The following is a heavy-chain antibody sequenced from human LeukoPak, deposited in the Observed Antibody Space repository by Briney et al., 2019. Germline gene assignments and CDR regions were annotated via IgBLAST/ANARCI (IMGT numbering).Heavy chain of an antibody. CDR2: IYHSGST. Sequence: PSETLSLTCTVSGYSISSDYYWGWIRQPPGKGLEWIGNIYHSGSTYYNPSLKSRVTISVDTSKNQFCLRLYSVTAADTAVYYCAREDTAMVNYYYYYYMDVWGKGTTVTISS. V-gene: IGHV4-38-2*02. J-gene: IGHJ6*03. D-gene: IGHD5-18*01. CDR1: GYSISSDYY. CDR3: AREDTAMVNYYYYYYMDV.